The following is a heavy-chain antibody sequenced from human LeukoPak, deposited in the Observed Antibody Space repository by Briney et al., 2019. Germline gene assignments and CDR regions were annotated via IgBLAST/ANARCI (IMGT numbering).Heavy chain of an antibody. CDR1: GFTFSTYW. Sequence: PGGSLRLSCAASGFTFSTYWMSWLRQAPGKGLEWVGRIKSKTNGGTTDYAAPVKDRFTISRDDSVNTLYLEMSSLKTDDTAVYYCTTAPTSYFDYWGQGTLVTVSS. CDR3: TTAPTSYFDY. J-gene: IGHJ4*02. CDR2: IKSKTNGGTT. V-gene: IGHV3-15*01.